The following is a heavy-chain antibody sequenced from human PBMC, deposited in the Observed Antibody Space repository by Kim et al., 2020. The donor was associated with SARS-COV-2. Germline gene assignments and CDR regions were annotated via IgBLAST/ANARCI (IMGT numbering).Heavy chain of an antibody. Sequence: SRVTISVDTSKNQFSLKLSSVTAADTAVYYCARGYDILTGYSIPPNWFDPWGQGTLVTVSS. D-gene: IGHD3-9*01. CDR3: ARGYDILTGYSIPPNWFDP. V-gene: IGHV4-31*02. J-gene: IGHJ5*02.